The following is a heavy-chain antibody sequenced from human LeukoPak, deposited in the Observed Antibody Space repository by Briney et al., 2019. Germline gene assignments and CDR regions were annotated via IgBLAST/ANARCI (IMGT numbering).Heavy chain of an antibody. V-gene: IGHV3-30*18. J-gene: IGHJ6*02. CDR3: AKDNVYSNGMDV. D-gene: IGHD4-11*01. CDR2: ISYDGSNK. Sequence: GGSLRLSCAASGFTFSSYWMHWVRQAPGKGLEWVAVISYDGSNKYYADSVKGRFTISRDNSKNTLYLQMNSLRAEDTAVYYCAKDNVYSNGMDVWGQGATVTVSS. CDR1: GFTFSSYW.